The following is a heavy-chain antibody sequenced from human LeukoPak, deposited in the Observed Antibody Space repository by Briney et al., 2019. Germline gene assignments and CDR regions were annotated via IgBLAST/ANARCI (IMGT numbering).Heavy chain of an antibody. D-gene: IGHD2-21*02. CDR3: ARWVTAEAFDI. CDR2: MNPNSGNT. V-gene: IGHV1-8*03. J-gene: IGHJ3*02. CDR1: GYTFTSYD. Sequence: ASVKVSCKASGYTFTSYDINWVRQATGQGLEWMGWMNPNSGNTGYAQKFQGRVTITRNTSISTAYMELSSLRSEDTAVYYCARWVTAEAFDIWGQGTMVTVSS.